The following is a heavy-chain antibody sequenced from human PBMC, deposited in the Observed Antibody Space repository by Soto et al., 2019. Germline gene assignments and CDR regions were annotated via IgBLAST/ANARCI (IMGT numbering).Heavy chain of an antibody. CDR1: GVSISRHDW. J-gene: IGHJ4*02. CDR3: ATRETSRFY. D-gene: IGHD4-17*01. CDR2: SHQSWNT. V-gene: IGHV4-4*02. Sequence: QVQLQESGPGLVKPSGTLSLTCAVSGVSISRHDWWTWVRQPPGKGLEWIGESHQSWNTNYNSSLASRVNISVDKSKNQFSLKLSSVTVADTAVYYCATRETSRFYWGQGILVTVSS.